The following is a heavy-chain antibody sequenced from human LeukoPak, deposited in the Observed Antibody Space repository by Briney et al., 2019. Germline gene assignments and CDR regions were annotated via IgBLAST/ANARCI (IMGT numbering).Heavy chain of an antibody. J-gene: IGHJ6*02. CDR2: ISYDGSNK. Sequence: GGSLRLSCAASGFTFSSYAMHWVRQAPGKGLEWVAVISYDGSNKYYADSVKGRFTISRDNSKNTLYLQMNSLRAEDTAVYYCARGRLLWFGVDGMDVWGQGTTVTVSS. V-gene: IGHV3-30-3*01. CDR3: ARGRLLWFGVDGMDV. D-gene: IGHD3-10*01. CDR1: GFTFSSYA.